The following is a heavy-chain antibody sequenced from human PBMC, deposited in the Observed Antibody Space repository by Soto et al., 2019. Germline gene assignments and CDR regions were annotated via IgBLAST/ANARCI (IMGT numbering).Heavy chain of an antibody. D-gene: IGHD3-3*01. CDR1: GFSLTTSGVG. CDR2: IYGDDDK. V-gene: IGHV2-5*02. CDR3: AHRVLRTVFGLVTTTAIYFDL. J-gene: IGHJ4*02. Sequence: QITLNESGPTVVRPTETLTLTCRFSGFSLTTSGVGVGWIRQSPGKAPEWLALIYGDDDKRYSASLKSRLTNTKDTSKNQVVLTVSDLDPTDTATYYCAHRVLRTVFGLVTTTAIYFDLWGQGTPVAVSS.